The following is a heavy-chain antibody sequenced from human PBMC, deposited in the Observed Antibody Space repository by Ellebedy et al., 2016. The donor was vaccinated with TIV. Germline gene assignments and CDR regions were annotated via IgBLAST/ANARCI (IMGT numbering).Heavy chain of an antibody. CDR1: GDSVSSTTAA. J-gene: IGHJ6*02. Sequence: MPSETLSLTCIISGDSVSSTTAAWNWIRQSTSRGLEWPGRTYYMSTWYTNYSVSVEGRITISPDTSKNQFSLQLNTVTTEDTAIYYCARRGPRNVDGGWGNAMDVWGQGTGVTVSS. V-gene: IGHV6-1*01. D-gene: IGHD3-16*01. CDR3: ARRGPRNVDGGWGNAMDV. CDR2: TYYMSTWYT.